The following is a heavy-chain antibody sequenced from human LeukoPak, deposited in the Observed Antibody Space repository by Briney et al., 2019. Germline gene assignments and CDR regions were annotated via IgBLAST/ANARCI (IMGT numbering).Heavy chain of an antibody. CDR1: GFTFSSYS. D-gene: IGHD6-19*01. J-gene: IGHJ4*02. CDR3: ARDLAVAGRWSVFDY. V-gene: IGHV3-48*01. Sequence: PGGSLRLSCAASGFTFSSYSMNWVRQAPGKGLEWVSYISSSSSTIYYADSVKGRFTISRDNAKNSLYLQMNSLRAEDTAVYYCARDLAVAGRWSVFDYWGQGTLVTVSS. CDR2: ISSSSSTI.